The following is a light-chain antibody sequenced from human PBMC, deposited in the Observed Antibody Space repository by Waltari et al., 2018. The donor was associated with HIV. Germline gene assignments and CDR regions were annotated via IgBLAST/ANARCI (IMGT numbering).Light chain of an antibody. CDR1: QSVSSTY. CDR2: AAS. Sequence: IVMTQSPATLSLSRGERATLSCRASQSVSSTYLSWYQQKPVQAPRLLIYAASTRATGIPARFGGSGSGTDFTLTISSLQPEDFAVYYCQQDYNLPWTFGQGTKVEI. V-gene: IGKV3D-7*01. CDR3: QQDYNLPWT. J-gene: IGKJ1*01.